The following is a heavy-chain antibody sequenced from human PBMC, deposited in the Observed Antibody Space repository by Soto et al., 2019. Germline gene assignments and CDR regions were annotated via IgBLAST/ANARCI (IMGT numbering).Heavy chain of an antibody. CDR3: TRVRAKPPYYYYYGMDV. J-gene: IGHJ6*02. V-gene: IGHV3-49*03. CDR2: IRSKAYGGTT. Sequence: GGSLRLSCTASGFTFGDYAMSWFRQAPGKGLEWVGFIRSKAYGGTTEYAASVKGRFTISRDDSKSIAYLQMNSLKTEDTAVYYCTRVRAKPPYYYYYGMDVWGQGTTVTVS. CDR1: GFTFGDYA.